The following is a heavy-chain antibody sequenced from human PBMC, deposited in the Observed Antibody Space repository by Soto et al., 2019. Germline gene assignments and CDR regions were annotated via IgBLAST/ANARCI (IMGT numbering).Heavy chain of an antibody. CDR2: IKHTGDA. V-gene: IGHV4-4*02. CDR1: GDSIKTETW. J-gene: IGHJ5*01. Sequence: QVQLQESGPGLVKSSDTLSLTCAVSGDSIKTETWWSCLRQLPGTGLEWIGEIKHTGDANANPALRSRVSMSVDRTKNLFFLNLRSVSAADTAVYFCAREGRLHWFESWGQGTLVTVSS. CDR3: AREGRLHWFES.